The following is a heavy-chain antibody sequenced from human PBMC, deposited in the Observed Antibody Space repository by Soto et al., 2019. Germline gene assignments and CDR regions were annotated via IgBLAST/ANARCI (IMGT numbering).Heavy chain of an antibody. CDR1: RFTFSNYA. D-gene: IGHD3-3*01. CDR3: ARAHDYDFWSGFLFYGMDV. J-gene: IGHJ6*02. Sequence: GGSLRLSCAASRFTFSNYAMSWVRQAPGKGLEWVSGISSTGGSTYYADSVKGRFTISRDNSKNTLDLQMSSLRAEDTAIYYYARAHDYDFWSGFLFYGMDVWGQGTTVTVSS. V-gene: IGHV3-23*01. CDR2: ISSTGGST.